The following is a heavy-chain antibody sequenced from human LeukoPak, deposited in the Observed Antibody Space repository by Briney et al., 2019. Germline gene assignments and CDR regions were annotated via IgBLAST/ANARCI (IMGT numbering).Heavy chain of an antibody. D-gene: IGHD6-19*01. V-gene: IGHV1-18*01. CDR3: ARQGGQWLVPWYFDY. CDR2: ISAYNGNT. J-gene: IGHJ4*02. Sequence: GASVKVSCKASGYTFTSYGISWVRQAPGQGLEWMGWISAYNGNTNYAQKLQGRVTMTTDTSTSTAYMELRSLRSDDTAVYYCARQGGQWLVPWYFDYWGQGTLVTVSS. CDR1: GYTFTSYG.